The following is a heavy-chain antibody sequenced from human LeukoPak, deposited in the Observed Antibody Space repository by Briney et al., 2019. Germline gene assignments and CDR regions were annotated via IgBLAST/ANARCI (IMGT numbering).Heavy chain of an antibody. CDR1: GYTFTNNW. J-gene: IGHJ4*02. D-gene: IGHD1-26*01. V-gene: IGHV5-51*01. Sequence: GESLKISCXAPGYTFTNNWIGWVRQMTGKGLEWMGIIYPRDSDTRYSPSFQGQVTISADKSITTAYLQWSSLKASDTAMYYCARHRDWELLLDSWGQGTLVTVSS. CDR3: ARHRDWELLLDS. CDR2: IYPRDSDT.